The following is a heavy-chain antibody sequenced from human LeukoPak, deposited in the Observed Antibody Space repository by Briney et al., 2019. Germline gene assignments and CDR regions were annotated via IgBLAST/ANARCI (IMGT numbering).Heavy chain of an antibody. CDR1: GFTFSSYA. D-gene: IGHD5-12*01. CDR3: AKDPNSGYDLRDY. J-gene: IGHJ4*02. Sequence: PGGSLRLSRAASGFTFSSYAMSWVRQAPGKGLEWVSAISGSGGSTYYADSVKGRFTISRDNSKNTLYLQMNSLRAEDTAVYYCAKDPNSGYDLRDYWGQGTLVTVSS. CDR2: ISGSGGST. V-gene: IGHV3-23*01.